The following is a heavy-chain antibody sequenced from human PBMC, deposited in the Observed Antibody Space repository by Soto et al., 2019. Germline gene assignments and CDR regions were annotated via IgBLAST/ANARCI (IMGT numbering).Heavy chain of an antibody. V-gene: IGHV1-3*01. CDR1: GDTFTDYY. Sequence: GASVKVSCKASGDTFTDYYIHWVRQAPGQRLEWMGWINAGSGHTTYSQQFQGRVTITRDTSASTAYMELSSLRSEDTAVYYCARAPSWWYFDLWGRGTLVTVSS. J-gene: IGHJ2*01. CDR3: ARAPSWWYFDL. CDR2: INAGSGHT.